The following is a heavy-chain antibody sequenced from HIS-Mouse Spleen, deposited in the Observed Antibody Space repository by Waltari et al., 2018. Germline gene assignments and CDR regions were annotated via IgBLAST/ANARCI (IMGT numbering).Heavy chain of an antibody. V-gene: IGHV4-39*07. J-gene: IGHJ2*01. D-gene: IGHD6-13*01. CDR2: IYYSGST. CDR3: AREIPYSSSWYDWYFDL. CDR1: GGSISSSSYY. Sequence: QLQLQESVPGLVKPSETLSLTCTVSGGSISSSSYYWGWIRQPPGKGLEWIGSIYYSGSTSYNPSLRSQVTISVDTSKNQFSLKLSSVTAADTAVYYCAREIPYSSSWYDWYFDLWGRGTLVTVSS.